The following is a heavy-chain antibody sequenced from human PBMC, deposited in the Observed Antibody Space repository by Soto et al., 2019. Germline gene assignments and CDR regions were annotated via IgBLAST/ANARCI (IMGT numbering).Heavy chain of an antibody. D-gene: IGHD5-12*01. J-gene: IGHJ4*02. Sequence: QVQLVESGGGVVQPGRSLRLSCTASGFTFSNYGMHWVRQAPGTGLEWVAVIRYDGSNKFYADSVKGRFTISRDNSKNTLFLQMNSLRAEDTAVYYCARKRGYDNNFDYWGQGTQVTVSS. CDR2: IRYDGSNK. CDR3: ARKRGYDNNFDY. CDR1: GFTFSNYG. V-gene: IGHV3-33*01.